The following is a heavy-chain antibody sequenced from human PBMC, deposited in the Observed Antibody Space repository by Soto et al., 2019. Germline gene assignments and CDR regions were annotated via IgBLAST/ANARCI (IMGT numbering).Heavy chain of an antibody. J-gene: IGHJ3*02. CDR2: ISWNSGSI. CDR1: GFTFDDYA. Sequence: EVQLVESGGGLVQPGRSLRLSCAASGFTFDDYAMHWVRQAPGKGLEWVSGISWNSGSIGYADSVKGRFTISRDNAKNSLYLQMNSLRVEDTALYYCEKDRCSRTGCYMAGGPADAFDIWGQGTMVTVSS. CDR3: EKDRCSRTGCYMAGGPADAFDI. D-gene: IGHD2-2*02. V-gene: IGHV3-9*01.